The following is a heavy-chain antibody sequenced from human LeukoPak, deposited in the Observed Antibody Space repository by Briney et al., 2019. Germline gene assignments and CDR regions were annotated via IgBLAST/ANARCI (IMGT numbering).Heavy chain of an antibody. CDR2: ISSSGTTI. Sequence: GGSLRLSCAASGFTFSSYGMNWVRQAPGKGLEWVSYISSSGTTIYYADSVKGRFAISRDNAKNSLYLQMNSLRAEDTAVYYCARGLELRYFDWLLSGAYWGQGTLVTVSS. J-gene: IGHJ4*02. D-gene: IGHD3-9*01. CDR3: ARGLELRYFDWLLSGAY. V-gene: IGHV3-48*04. CDR1: GFTFSSYG.